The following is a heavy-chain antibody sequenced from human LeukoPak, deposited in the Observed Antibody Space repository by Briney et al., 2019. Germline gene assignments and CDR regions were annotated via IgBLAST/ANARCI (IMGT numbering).Heavy chain of an antibody. CDR3: ARGVSRGYSYGRYYMDV. D-gene: IGHD5-18*01. CDR1: GGSISSYY. J-gene: IGHJ6*03. CDR2: IYYSGST. Sequence: PSETLSLTCTVFGGSISSYYWSWIRQPPGKGLEWIGYIYYSGSTNYNPSLKSRVTISVDTSKNQISLKLSSVTAADTAVYYCARGVSRGYSYGRYYMDVWGKGTTVTVSS. V-gene: IGHV4-59*01.